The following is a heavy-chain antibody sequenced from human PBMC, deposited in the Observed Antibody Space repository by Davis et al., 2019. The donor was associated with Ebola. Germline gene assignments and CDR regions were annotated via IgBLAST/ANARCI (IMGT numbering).Heavy chain of an antibody. CDR3: ARHINGDFWYFDV. Sequence: GESLKISCAASGLIVSDNYMSWVRQAPGKGLEWVSVLYRDGRTYYVDSVKGRFTISRDNSKNVLYLQLTTLRADDTAVYYCARHINGDFWYFDVWGRGTLVTVSS. J-gene: IGHJ2*01. D-gene: IGHD4-17*01. CDR2: LYRDGRT. CDR1: GLIVSDNY. V-gene: IGHV3-53*01.